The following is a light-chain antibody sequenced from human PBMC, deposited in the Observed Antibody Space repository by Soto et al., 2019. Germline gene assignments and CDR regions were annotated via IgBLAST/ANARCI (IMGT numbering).Light chain of an antibody. CDR1: QTISSW. CDR3: QQYSTYSWT. V-gene: IGKV1-5*01. CDR2: DAS. Sequence: DIQMTQSPSILSASVGDRVTITCRASQTISSWLAWYQVKPGKAPKLLMHDASSLESGVPSRFSGSASGTEFTLTISSLQPDDFATYFCQQYSTYSWTFGQGTKVDIK. J-gene: IGKJ1*01.